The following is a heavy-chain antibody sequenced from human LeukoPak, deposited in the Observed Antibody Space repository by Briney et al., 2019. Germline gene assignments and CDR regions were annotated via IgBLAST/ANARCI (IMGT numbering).Heavy chain of an antibody. D-gene: IGHD2-2*01. CDR2: ISPKSGDT. V-gene: IGHV1-2*02. J-gene: IGHJ4*02. Sequence: GASVKVSCKASGYTFSVYYMHWVRQAPGQGHEWMGWISPKSGDTNYAQNFQGRVTMTRDTSISTAYMELSRLTSDDTAVYYCARGRDKTTSPAIDYWGQGTLVTVSS. CDR1: GYTFSVYY. CDR3: ARGRDKTTSPAIDY.